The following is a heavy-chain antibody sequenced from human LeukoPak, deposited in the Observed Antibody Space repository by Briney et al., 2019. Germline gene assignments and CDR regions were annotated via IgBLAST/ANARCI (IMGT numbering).Heavy chain of an antibody. D-gene: IGHD6-13*01. CDR3: ARHSLSYSSSWYGAFDI. J-gene: IGHJ3*02. Sequence: GESLQISCQGSGYSFTSYWIGWVRQMPGKGLEWMGIIYPGDSDTRYSPSFQGQVTISADKSISTAYLQWSSLKASDTAMYYCARHSLSYSSSWYGAFDIWGQGTMVTVSS. V-gene: IGHV5-51*01. CDR1: GYSFTSYW. CDR2: IYPGDSDT.